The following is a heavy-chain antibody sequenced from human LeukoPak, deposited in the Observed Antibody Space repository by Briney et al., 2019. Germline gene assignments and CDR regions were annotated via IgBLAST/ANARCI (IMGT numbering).Heavy chain of an antibody. J-gene: IGHJ3*02. Sequence: AGSLTLSCAASGFTFSSYSMNWVRQAPGKGLEWVSSISSSSSYIYYADSVKVRFTISRDNAKNSLYLQMNSLRAEDTAVYYCARSITIFGVVIRAFDIWGQGTMVTVAT. D-gene: IGHD3-3*01. CDR3: ARSITIFGVVIRAFDI. CDR1: GFTFSSYS. CDR2: ISSSSSYI. V-gene: IGHV3-21*01.